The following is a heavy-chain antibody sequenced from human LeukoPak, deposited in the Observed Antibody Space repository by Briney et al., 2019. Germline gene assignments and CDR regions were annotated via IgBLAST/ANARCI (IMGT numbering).Heavy chain of an antibody. CDR2: IYYSGST. D-gene: IGHD6-6*01. V-gene: IGHV4-59*11. CDR1: GGSISSHY. J-gene: IGHJ4*02. CDR3: SRVSIAAHPHYCLDY. Sequence: SETLSLTCTVSGGSISSHYWSWIRQPPGKGLEWIGYIYYSGSTNYNPSLKSRLTISVDTSKNQFSLKLSSVTAADTAVYYCSRVSIAAHPHYCLDYWGQGTLVTVSS.